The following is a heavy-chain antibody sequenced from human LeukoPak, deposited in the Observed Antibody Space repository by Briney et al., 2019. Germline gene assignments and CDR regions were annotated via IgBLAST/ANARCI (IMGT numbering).Heavy chain of an antibody. Sequence: GESLKISCKVSGYSFSNYWIAWVRQMPGKGLECMGIIYPGDSDTRYSPSFQGQVTIPADKSISTAYLQWSSLKASDTAMYYCARRATGPLNWFDPWGQGILVTVSS. D-gene: IGHD3-9*01. J-gene: IGHJ5*02. V-gene: IGHV5-51*01. CDR2: IYPGDSDT. CDR3: ARRATGPLNWFDP. CDR1: GYSFSNYW.